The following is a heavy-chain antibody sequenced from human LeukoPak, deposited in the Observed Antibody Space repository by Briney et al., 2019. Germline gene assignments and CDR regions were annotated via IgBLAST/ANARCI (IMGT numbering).Heavy chain of an antibody. CDR2: IIPIFGTA. Sequence: GASVKVSCNASGYTFTSYGISWVRQAPGQGLEWMGGIIPIFGTANYAQKFQGRVTITADESTSTAYMELSSLRSEDTAVYYCARDWGRSAIAAQDSYYYYMDVWGKGTTVTVSS. CDR3: ARDWGRSAIAAQDSYYYYMDV. D-gene: IGHD6-6*01. V-gene: IGHV1-69*13. J-gene: IGHJ6*03. CDR1: GYTFTSYG.